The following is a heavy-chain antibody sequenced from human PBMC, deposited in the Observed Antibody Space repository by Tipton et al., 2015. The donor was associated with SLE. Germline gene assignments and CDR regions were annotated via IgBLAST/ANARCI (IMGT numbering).Heavy chain of an antibody. V-gene: IGHV4-34*01. CDR3: ARAYNYYDTNFDY. D-gene: IGHD3-22*01. CDR1: GGSFSSYY. CDR2: INHSGST. J-gene: IGHJ4*02. Sequence: TLSLTCAVYGGSFSSYYWSWIRQPPGKGLEWIGEINHSGSTNYNPSLKSRVTISVDTSKNQFSLKLSSVTAADTAVYYCARAYNYYDTNFDYWGQGTRVTVSS.